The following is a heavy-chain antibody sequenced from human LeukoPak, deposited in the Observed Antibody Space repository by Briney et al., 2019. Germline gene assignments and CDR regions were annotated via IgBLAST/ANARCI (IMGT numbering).Heavy chain of an antibody. Sequence: SETLSLTCSVSGGSISNYYWSWIRQPPGKGLEWIGYIYHNGGTNYNPSLKSRVTISVDTSKNQFSLKLSSVTAADTAVYYCARLGKYSYGYDYWGQGTLVTASS. CDR3: ARLGKYSYGYDY. CDR1: GGSISNYY. CDR2: IYHNGGT. V-gene: IGHV4-59*01. J-gene: IGHJ4*02. D-gene: IGHD5-18*01.